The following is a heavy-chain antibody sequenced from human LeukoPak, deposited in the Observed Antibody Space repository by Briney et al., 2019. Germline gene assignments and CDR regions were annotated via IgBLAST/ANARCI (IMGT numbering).Heavy chain of an antibody. Sequence: PGRSLRLSCAASGFTFSSYAMHWVRQAPGKGLEWVAVISYDGSNKYYADSVKGRFTISRDNSKNTPYLQMNSLRAEDTAVYYCAREGGIAVDPEASYYYYGMDVWGQGTTVTVSS. J-gene: IGHJ6*02. D-gene: IGHD6-19*01. CDR1: GFTFSSYA. V-gene: IGHV3-30*04. CDR3: AREGGIAVDPEASYYYYGMDV. CDR2: ISYDGSNK.